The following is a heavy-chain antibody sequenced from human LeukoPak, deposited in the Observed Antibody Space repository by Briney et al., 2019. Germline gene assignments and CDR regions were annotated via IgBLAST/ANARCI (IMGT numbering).Heavy chain of an antibody. D-gene: IGHD5-12*01. CDR3: AAKGNGYTGIYVFAH. J-gene: IGHJ4*02. Sequence: GGSLRLSCAASGFTVSSNYMSWVRQAPGKGLEWVSVIYSGGSTYYADSVKGRFTISRDTSKNSLYLQMNSLRPEDTAVYYCAAKGNGYTGIYVFAHWGQGTLVTVSS. V-gene: IGHV3-53*01. CDR1: GFTVSSNY. CDR2: IYSGGST.